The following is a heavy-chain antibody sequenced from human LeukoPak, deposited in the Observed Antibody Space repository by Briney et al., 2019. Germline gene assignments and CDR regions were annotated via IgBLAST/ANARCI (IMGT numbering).Heavy chain of an antibody. CDR3: ARGGYSYGYSRRFDY. D-gene: IGHD5-18*01. Sequence: PSETLSLTCTVSGGSISTYYWSWIRQPPGKGLEWIGYIYYSGTTNYNPSLKSRVTISVDTSKNQFSLKLSSVTAADTAVYYCARGGYSYGYSRRFDYWGQGTLVTVSS. CDR2: IYYSGTT. CDR1: GGSISTYY. J-gene: IGHJ4*02. V-gene: IGHV4-59*12.